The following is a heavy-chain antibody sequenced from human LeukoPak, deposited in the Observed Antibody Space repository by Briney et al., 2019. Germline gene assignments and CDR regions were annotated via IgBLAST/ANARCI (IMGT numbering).Heavy chain of an antibody. CDR3: ARVGRRIAAAGRNWFDP. CDR2: MNPNSGNT. Sequence: ASVKVSCKASGYTFTSYDINWVRQATGQGLEWMGWMNPNSGNTGYAQKFQGRVTITRNTSISTAYMELSSLRSEDTAVYYCARVGRRIAAAGRNWFDPWGQGTLVTVSS. D-gene: IGHD6-13*01. V-gene: IGHV1-8*03. J-gene: IGHJ5*02. CDR1: GYTFTSYD.